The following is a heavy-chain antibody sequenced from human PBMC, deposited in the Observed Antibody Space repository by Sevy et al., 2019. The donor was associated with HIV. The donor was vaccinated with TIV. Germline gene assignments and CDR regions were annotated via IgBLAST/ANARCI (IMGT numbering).Heavy chain of an antibody. CDR3: ARRRGYCSSTSCPFNYYYYYGMDV. Sequence: GGSLRLSCEASGFSFSRYWMSWVRQTPEKGLEWVANIKQDGSEKTYVDSVKGRFTISRDNAKNSLYLEMNSLRAEDTAVYYCARRRGYCSSTSCPFNYYYYYGMDVWGQGTTVTVSS. V-gene: IGHV3-7*01. D-gene: IGHD2-2*01. CDR1: GFSFSRYW. J-gene: IGHJ6*02. CDR2: IKQDGSEK.